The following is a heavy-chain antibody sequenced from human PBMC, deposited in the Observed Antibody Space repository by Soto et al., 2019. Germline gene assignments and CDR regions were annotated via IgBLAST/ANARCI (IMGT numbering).Heavy chain of an antibody. Sequence: QVQLVQSGPEVKKPGASVRVSCKSSGYTFSDYNVHWVRQPPGQGLEWLGWIFPQSGATKYTQRLQGRVTMTRDTSISAVYMELSGLRSDDTAAYYCARESSTWNQSCSRTTCALDLWGQGTLVIVSS. D-gene: IGHD2-2*01. CDR1: GYTFSDYN. CDR3: ARESSTWNQSCSRTTCALDL. J-gene: IGHJ4*02. V-gene: IGHV1-2*02. CDR2: IFPQSGAT.